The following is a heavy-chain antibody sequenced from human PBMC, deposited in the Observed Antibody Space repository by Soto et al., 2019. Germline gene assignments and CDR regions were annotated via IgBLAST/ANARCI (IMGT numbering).Heavy chain of an antibody. D-gene: IGHD6-19*01. J-gene: IGHJ6*02. CDR3: ASPYMYSSGLYFYGMDV. CDR1: GFTVSSYW. CDR2: INSDGSST. Sequence: EVQLVAYGGGLVQPGGSLRLSCAASGFTVSSYWMHWVRQAPGKGLVWVSRINSDGSSTSYADSVKGRFTISRDNAKNTVYLQMNSLRAEDTAVYYCASPYMYSSGLYFYGMDVWGQGTTVTVSS. V-gene: IGHV3-74*01.